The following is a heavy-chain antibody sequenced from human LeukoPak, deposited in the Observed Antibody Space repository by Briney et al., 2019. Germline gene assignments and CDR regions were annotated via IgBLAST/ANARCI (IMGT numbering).Heavy chain of an antibody. CDR1: GFTFDDYA. CDR3: ARGLPAYCGGDCYSYY. D-gene: IGHD2-21*02. CDR2: ISWNSGSI. Sequence: GGSLRLSCAASGFTFDDYAMHWVRQAPGKGLEWVSGISWNSGSIGYADSVKGRFTISRDNAKNSLYLQMNSLRAEDTAVYYCARGLPAYCGGDCYSYYWGQGTLVTVSS. J-gene: IGHJ4*02. V-gene: IGHV3-9*01.